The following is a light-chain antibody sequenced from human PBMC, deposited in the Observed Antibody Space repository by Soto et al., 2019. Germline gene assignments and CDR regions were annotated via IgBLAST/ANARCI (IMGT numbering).Light chain of an antibody. CDR3: QQLNSLFT. CDR1: QGISSY. CDR2: AAS. J-gene: IGKJ3*01. Sequence: IQLTQSPSSLSASVGDRVTITCRASQGISSYLAWYQQKPGKAPKLLIYAASTLQSGVPSRLSGSGSGTDFTLTISSLQPEDFATYYCQQLNSLFTFGPGTKVDIK. V-gene: IGKV1-9*01.